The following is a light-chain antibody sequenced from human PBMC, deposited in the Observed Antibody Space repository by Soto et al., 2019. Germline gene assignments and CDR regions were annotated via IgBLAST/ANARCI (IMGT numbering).Light chain of an antibody. CDR3: SSQAGSDSFMV. CDR1: SSDIGAFNS. J-gene: IGLJ2*01. CDR2: DIS. V-gene: IGLV2-8*01. Sequence: QSALTQPPSASGSPGQSVTISCTGTSSDIGAFNSISWYQQYPGKAPKLMIFDISQRPSGVPARFSGSKSANTASLTVSGLQDEDEADYYCSSQAGSDSFMVFGGGTKLTVL.